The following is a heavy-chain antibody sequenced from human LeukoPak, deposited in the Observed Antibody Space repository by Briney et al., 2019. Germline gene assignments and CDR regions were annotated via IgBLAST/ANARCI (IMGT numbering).Heavy chain of an antibody. CDR1: GFTFSSYW. CDR2: IKQDGSEK. CDR3: ARDSPSIYYYYNMDV. J-gene: IGHJ6*02. V-gene: IGHV3-7*03. D-gene: IGHD2-21*01. Sequence: PGGSLRLSCAASGFTFSSYWMSWVRQAPGKGLEWVANIKQDGSEKYYVDSVKGRFTISRDNAKKLLFLQLNTLRAGDTAVYYCARDSPSIYYYYNMDVWGQGTTVTVSS.